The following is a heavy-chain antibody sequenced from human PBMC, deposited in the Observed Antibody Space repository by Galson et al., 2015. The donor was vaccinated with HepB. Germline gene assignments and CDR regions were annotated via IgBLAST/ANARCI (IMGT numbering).Heavy chain of an antibody. CDR2: IDTSDSYT. CDR1: GYSFTSYW. Sequence: QSGAEVKKPGESLRISCKGSGYSFTSYWISWVRQMPGKGLEWMGKIDTSDSYTNYSPSFQGHVTISVDKSITTAYLQWSSLKASDTAMYYCARQDCGGGTCYSRKSWFDPWGQGTLVTVSS. D-gene: IGHD2-15*01. V-gene: IGHV5-10-1*01. CDR3: ARQDCGGGTCYSRKSWFDP. J-gene: IGHJ5*02.